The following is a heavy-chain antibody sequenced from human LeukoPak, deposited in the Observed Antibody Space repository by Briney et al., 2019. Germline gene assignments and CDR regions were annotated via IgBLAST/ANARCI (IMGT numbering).Heavy chain of an antibody. CDR3: AKGGGDCGGDCHSPIDY. Sequence: GGSLRLSCAASGFTFSSYGMHWVRQAPGKGLEWVAFIRYDGSNKYYADSVKGRFTISRDNSKNTLYLQMNSLRAEDTAVYYCAKGGGDCGGDCHSPIDYWGQGTLVTVSS. CDR1: GFTFSSYG. D-gene: IGHD2-21*01. V-gene: IGHV3-30*02. J-gene: IGHJ4*02. CDR2: IRYDGSNK.